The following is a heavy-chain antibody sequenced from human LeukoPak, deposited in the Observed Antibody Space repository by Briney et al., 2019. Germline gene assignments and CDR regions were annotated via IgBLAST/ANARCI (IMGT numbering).Heavy chain of an antibody. V-gene: IGHV3-66*02. J-gene: IGHJ4*02. CDR2: IYSGGST. Sequence: GGSLRLSCAASGFTVSSNYTSWVRQAPGKGLEWVSVIYSGGSTYYADSVKGRFTISRDNSKNTLYLQMNSLRAEDTAVYYCARVGQGSYGLDYWGQGTLVTVSS. CDR3: ARVGQGSYGLDY. D-gene: IGHD5-18*01. CDR1: GFTVSSNY.